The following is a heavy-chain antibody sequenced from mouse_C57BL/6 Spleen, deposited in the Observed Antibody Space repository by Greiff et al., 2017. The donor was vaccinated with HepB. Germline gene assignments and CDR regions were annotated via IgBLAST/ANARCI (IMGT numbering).Heavy chain of an antibody. CDR2: IYPGDGDT. Sequence: VQLQQSGPELVKPGASVKISCKASGYAFSSSWMNWVKQRPGKGLEWIGRIYPGDGDTNYNGKFKGKATLTADKSSSTAYMQLSSLTSEDSAVYFWATEPYGYDDYWGQGTTLTVSS. V-gene: IGHV1-82*01. D-gene: IGHD2-2*01. J-gene: IGHJ2*01. CDR3: ATEPYGYDDY. CDR1: GYAFSSSW.